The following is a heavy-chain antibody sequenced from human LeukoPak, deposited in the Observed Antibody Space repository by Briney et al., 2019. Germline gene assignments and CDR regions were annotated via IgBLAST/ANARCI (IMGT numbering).Heavy chain of an antibody. D-gene: IGHD6-19*01. CDR3: ARDGIAVAGTFYFDY. V-gene: IGHV3-33*08. Sequence: PGRSLRLSCAASGFIFSTYGMHWVRQAPGKGLEWVAVIWYDGSNKYYADSVKGRFTISRDNSKNTLYLQMNSLRAEDTAVYYCARDGIAVAGTFYFDYWGQGTLVTVSS. CDR1: GFIFSTYG. J-gene: IGHJ4*02. CDR2: IWYDGSNK.